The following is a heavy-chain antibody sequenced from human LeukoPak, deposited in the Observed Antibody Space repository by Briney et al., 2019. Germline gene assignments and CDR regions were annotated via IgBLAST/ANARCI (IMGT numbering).Heavy chain of an antibody. D-gene: IGHD3-10*01. CDR3: AKAAPTAMVRGVMKPFDY. CDR2: IYSGGRT. Sequence: GGSLRLSCAASGFTVSRNYMSWVRQAPGKGLEWVSVIYSGGRTYYADSVKGRFTISRDNSKNTLYLQMNSLRAEDTAVYYCAKAAPTAMVRGVMKPFDYWGQGTLVTVSS. CDR1: GFTVSRNY. V-gene: IGHV3-66*01. J-gene: IGHJ4*02.